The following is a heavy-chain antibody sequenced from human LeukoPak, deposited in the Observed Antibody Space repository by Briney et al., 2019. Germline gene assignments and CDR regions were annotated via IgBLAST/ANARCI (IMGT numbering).Heavy chain of an antibody. J-gene: IGHJ4*02. Sequence: ASVKVSCKASGYTFTGYYMHWVRQAPGQGLEWMGWMNPNSGGTNYAQKFQGRVTMTRDTSISTAYMELSSLRSEDTAVYYCARGLSALGDPVGYWGQGTLVTVSS. CDR3: ARGLSALGDPVGY. V-gene: IGHV1-2*02. CDR1: GYTFTGYY. D-gene: IGHD4-17*01. CDR2: MNPNSGGT.